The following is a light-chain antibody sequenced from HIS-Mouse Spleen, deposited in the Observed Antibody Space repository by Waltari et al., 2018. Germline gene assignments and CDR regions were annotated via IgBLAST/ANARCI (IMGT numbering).Light chain of an antibody. CDR3: QTWGPVV. CDR1: SGHSSYA. V-gene: IGLV4-69*01. J-gene: IGLJ2*01. Sequence: QLVLTQSPSASASLGASVKLTCTLSSGHSSYAIPRHQQQPEKGPRYLMKLNSDGSHSKGDGIPDRFSGSSSGAERYLTISSLQSEDEADYYCQTWGPVVFGGGTKLTVL. CDR2: LNSDGSH.